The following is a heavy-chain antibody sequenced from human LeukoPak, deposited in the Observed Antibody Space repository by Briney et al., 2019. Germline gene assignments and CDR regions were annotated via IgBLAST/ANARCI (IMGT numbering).Heavy chain of an antibody. J-gene: IGHJ4*02. CDR2: IIPIFGTA. D-gene: IGHD3-10*01. Sequence: SVKVSCKASGGTFSSYAISWVRQAPGQGLEWMGGIIPIFGTANYAQKFQGRVTITADESTSTAYMELSSLRSEDTAVYYCATTIRGVTQYYFDYWGQGTLVTVSS. CDR3: ATTIRGVTQYYFDY. V-gene: IGHV1-69*13. CDR1: GGTFSSYA.